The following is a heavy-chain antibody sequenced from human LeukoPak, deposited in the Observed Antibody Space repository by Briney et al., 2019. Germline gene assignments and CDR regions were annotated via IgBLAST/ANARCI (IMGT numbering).Heavy chain of an antibody. J-gene: IGHJ3*02. CDR1: GFTFDAYA. V-gene: IGHV3-9*01. D-gene: IGHD6-19*01. Sequence: GRSLRLSCAASGFTFDAYAMHWVRQAPGKGLEWVPGISWNSGTIGYADSVKGRFTISRDNAKNSLYLQMNSLRAEDTALYFCAVDLYSSVWYGAFDMWGQGTMVTVST. CDR2: ISWNSGTI. CDR3: AVDLYSSVWYGAFDM.